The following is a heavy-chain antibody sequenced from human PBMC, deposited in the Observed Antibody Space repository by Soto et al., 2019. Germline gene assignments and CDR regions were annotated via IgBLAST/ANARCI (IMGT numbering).Heavy chain of an antibody. D-gene: IGHD3-16*01. CDR3: ARGGDYYYGLDV. J-gene: IGHJ6*02. V-gene: IGHV1-18*04. CDR1: GNTFTGHY. CDR2: ISAFNGQT. Sequence: ASVKVSCKASGNTFTGHYMHWVRQAPGQGLEWMGWISAFNGQTNYIQKVQGRVTLTTEASTSTAYMELRSLRSDDTAVYYCARGGDYYYGLDVWGQGTTVTVS.